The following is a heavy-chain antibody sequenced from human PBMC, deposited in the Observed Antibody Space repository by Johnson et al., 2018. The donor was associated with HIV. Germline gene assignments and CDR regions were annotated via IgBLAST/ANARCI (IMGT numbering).Heavy chain of an antibody. Sequence: VESGGGLVQPGGSLRLSCAASGFTFSSYDMHWVRQATGKGLEWVSAIGTAGDVYYADSVQGRFTISRDNSKNTLYLQMNSLRAEDTAVYYCARWIQLWVAFDIWGQGTMVTVSS. V-gene: IGHV3-13*01. CDR1: GFTFSSYD. CDR2: IGTAGDV. J-gene: IGHJ3*02. D-gene: IGHD5-18*01. CDR3: ARWIQLWVAFDI.